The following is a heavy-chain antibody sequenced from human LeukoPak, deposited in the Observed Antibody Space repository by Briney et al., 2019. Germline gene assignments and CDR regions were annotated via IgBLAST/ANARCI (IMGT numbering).Heavy chain of an antibody. V-gene: IGHV4-59*12. CDR1: GGSISSYY. D-gene: IGHD1-7*01. J-gene: IGHJ4*02. Sequence: PSETLSLTCTVSGGSISSYYWSWIRQPPGKGLEWIGYIYYSGSTNYNPSLKSRVTISVDTSKNQFSLKLSSVTAADTAVYYCASLNSPTGTKLAPDYWGQGTLVTVSS. CDR2: IYYSGST. CDR3: ASLNSPTGTKLAPDY.